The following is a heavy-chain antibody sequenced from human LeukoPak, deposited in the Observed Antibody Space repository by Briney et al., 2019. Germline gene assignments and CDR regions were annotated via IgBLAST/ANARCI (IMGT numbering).Heavy chain of an antibody. CDR3: ARIDAY. Sequence: GGSLRLSCAASGFSFSYFWMSWVRQAPGKGLELVANIKQDGSEKYYVDSVKGRFFISRDNAKNSLYLQMNSLTAEDTAVYYCARIDAYWGQGILATVSS. CDR1: GFSFSYFW. J-gene: IGHJ4*02. D-gene: IGHD3-9*01. V-gene: IGHV3-7*01. CDR2: IKQDGSEK.